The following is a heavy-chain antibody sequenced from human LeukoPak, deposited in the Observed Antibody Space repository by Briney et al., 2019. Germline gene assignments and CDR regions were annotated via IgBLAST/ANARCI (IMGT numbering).Heavy chain of an antibody. CDR2: ISYSGST. V-gene: IGHV4-59*02. CDR1: GASVRNYY. D-gene: IGHD3-16*01. CDR3: ARDKLGGFGAFDI. J-gene: IGHJ3*02. Sequence: SETLSLTCSVSGASVRNYYWSWFRQPPGKGLEWIGFISYSGSTNYNPSLKSRVTISVDTSKNQFSLKVTSLTAADTAVYYCARDKLGGFGAFDIWGQGTMVTVS.